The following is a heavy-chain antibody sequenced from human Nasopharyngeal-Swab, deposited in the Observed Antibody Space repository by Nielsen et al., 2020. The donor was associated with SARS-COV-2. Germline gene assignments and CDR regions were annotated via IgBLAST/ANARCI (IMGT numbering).Heavy chain of an antibody. V-gene: IGHV3-33*01. D-gene: IGHD3-22*01. CDR1: GFTFSSYG. CDR2: IWYDGSNK. Sequence: GGSLRLSCAASGFTFSSYGMHWVRQAPGKGLEWVAVIWYDGSNKYYADSVKGRFTISRDNSKNTLYLQMNSLRAEDTAVYYCARDSPGTDSSGYDDAFDIWGQGTTVTVSS. CDR3: ARDSPGTDSSGYDDAFDI. J-gene: IGHJ3*02.